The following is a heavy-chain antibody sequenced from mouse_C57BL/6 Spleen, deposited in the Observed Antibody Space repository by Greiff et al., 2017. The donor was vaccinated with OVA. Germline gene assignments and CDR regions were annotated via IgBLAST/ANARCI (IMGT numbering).Heavy chain of an antibody. CDR2: ISSGSSTI. V-gene: IGHV5-17*01. CDR3: ARKANWDLYYAMDY. CDR1: GFTFSDYG. D-gene: IGHD4-1*01. Sequence: EVQLVESGGGLVKPGGSLKLSCAASGFTFSDYGMHWVRQAPEKGLEWVAYISSGSSTIYYADTVKGRFTISRDNAKNTLFLQMTSLRSEDTAMYYCARKANWDLYYAMDYWGQGTSVTVSS. J-gene: IGHJ4*01.